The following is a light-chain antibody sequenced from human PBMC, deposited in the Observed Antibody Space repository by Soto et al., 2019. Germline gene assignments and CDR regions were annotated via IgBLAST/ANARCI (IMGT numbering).Light chain of an antibody. Sequence: DIQMTQSPSSLSASVGDRVTITCQASQDINTYLSWYQQRPGKAPRLLIYDASDLETGVPSRFSGSGSGTNFTLTITSLRPEYFATYLCQHYSNLPPIFAPGTKVDIK. V-gene: IGKV1-33*01. CDR2: DAS. CDR1: QDINTY. CDR3: QHYSNLPPI. J-gene: IGKJ3*01.